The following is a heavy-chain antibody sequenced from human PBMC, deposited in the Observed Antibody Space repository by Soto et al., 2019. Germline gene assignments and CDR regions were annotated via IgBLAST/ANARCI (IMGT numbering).Heavy chain of an antibody. D-gene: IGHD1-1*01. V-gene: IGHV4-30-2*01. J-gene: IGHJ6*02. CDR3: ARDRDWNNNYGMDV. CDR1: GGSISSGGYS. CDR2: IYHSGST. Sequence: SETLSLTCAVSGGSISSGGYSWSWIRQPPGKGLEWIGYIYHSGSTYYNPSLKSRVTISVDRSKNQFSLKLSSVTAADTAVYYCARDRDWNNNYGMDVWGQGTTVTVSS.